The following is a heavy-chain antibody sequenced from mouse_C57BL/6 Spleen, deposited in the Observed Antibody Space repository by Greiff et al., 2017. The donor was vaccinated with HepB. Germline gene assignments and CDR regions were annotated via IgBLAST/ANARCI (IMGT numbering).Heavy chain of an antibody. CDR1: GFTFSDYY. J-gene: IGHJ2*01. V-gene: IGHV5-12*01. Sequence: EVMLVESGGGLVQPGGSLKLSCAASGFTFSDYYMYWVRQTPEKRLEWVAYISNGGGSTYYPDTVKGRFTISRDNAKNTLYLQMSRLKSEDTAMYYCARGDYAPFDYWGQGTTLTVSS. D-gene: IGHD2-4*01. CDR3: ARGDYAPFDY. CDR2: ISNGGGST.